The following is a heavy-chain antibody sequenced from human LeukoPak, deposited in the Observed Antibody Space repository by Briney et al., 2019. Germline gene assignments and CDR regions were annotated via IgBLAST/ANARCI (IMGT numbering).Heavy chain of an antibody. V-gene: IGHV3-74*01. CDR3: ARGWYCSSTSCSYMDV. CDR1: GFTFSSYW. CDR2: INTDGSST. J-gene: IGHJ6*03. D-gene: IGHD2-2*01. Sequence: GGSLRLSCAASGFTFSSYWMHWVRQAPGKGLVWVSRINTDGSSTSYADSVKGRFTISRDNAKNTLYLQMNSLRAEDTAVYYCARGWYCSSTSCSYMDVWGKGTTVTVSS.